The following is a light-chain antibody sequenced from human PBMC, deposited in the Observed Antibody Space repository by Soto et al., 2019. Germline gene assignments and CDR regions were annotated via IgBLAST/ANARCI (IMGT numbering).Light chain of an antibody. CDR2: GAS. CDR1: QDITTY. V-gene: IGKV1-27*01. CDR3: QQYNSARPT. J-gene: IGKJ3*01. Sequence: DIQMTQSPSSLSASVGDRVTITCRASQDITTYLAWYQQEPGKVPKLLIYGASALRSGVPSRFSGRGSGTDFTLTISSLQPEDVATCYCQQYNSARPTFGPGTKVDVK.